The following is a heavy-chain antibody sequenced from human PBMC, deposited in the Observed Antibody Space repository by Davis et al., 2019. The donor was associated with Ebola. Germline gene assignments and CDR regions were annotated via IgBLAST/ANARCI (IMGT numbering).Heavy chain of an antibody. V-gene: IGHV1-18*01. J-gene: IGHJ1*01. D-gene: IGHD6-19*01. Sequence: ASVKVSCKASGYMFITYAVSWVRQAPGQGLDWMGWVNGYNGKTKYVEKFKDRVIMTRDTSTSTAYMELRNLRSDDTAVYYCTRDGAYSSAWAEWGQGTLVTVSS. CDR1: GYMFITYA. CDR3: TRDGAYSSAWAE. CDR2: VNGYNGKT.